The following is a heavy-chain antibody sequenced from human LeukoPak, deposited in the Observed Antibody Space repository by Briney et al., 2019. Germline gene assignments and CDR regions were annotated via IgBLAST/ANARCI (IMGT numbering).Heavy chain of an antibody. CDR1: GGSISGYY. V-gene: IGHV4-4*07. CDR3: ARQGGWGGAASLIEF. CDR2: IYTSGSP. J-gene: IGHJ4*02. Sequence: PSETLSLTCTVSGGSISGYYWTWIRQPGGKGLEWIGRIYTSGSPNYNPSLKSRVIMSLDTSKNQFSLELSSVTAADTAVYYCARQGGWGGAASLIEFWGQGTLVTVSS. D-gene: IGHD1-26*01.